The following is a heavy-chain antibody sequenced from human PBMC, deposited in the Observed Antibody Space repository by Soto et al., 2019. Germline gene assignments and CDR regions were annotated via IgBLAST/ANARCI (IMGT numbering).Heavy chain of an antibody. Sequence: SETLSLTCTVSGGSISSGGYYWSWIRQHPGKGLEWIGYIYYSGSTYYNPSLKSRVTISVDTSKNQFSLKLSSVTAADTAVYYCARADRLGLAPYYYYGMHVCGPGTTVTVYS. CDR1: GGSISSGGYY. CDR3: ARADRLGLAPYYYYGMHV. CDR2: IYYSGST. V-gene: IGHV4-31*03. J-gene: IGHJ6*02. D-gene: IGHD3-9*01.